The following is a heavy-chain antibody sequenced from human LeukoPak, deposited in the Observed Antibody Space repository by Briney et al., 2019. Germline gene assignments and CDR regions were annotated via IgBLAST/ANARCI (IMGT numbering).Heavy chain of an antibody. D-gene: IGHD4-17*01. J-gene: IGHJ4*02. CDR3: ARGSYGDYVPFDY. CDR2: ISSSSSYI. Sequence: AGSLRLSCAASGFTFSSYSMNWVRQAPGKGLEWVSSISSSSSYICYEDSVKGRFTISRDNAENSLYLQMNSLRAEDTAVYYCARGSYGDYVPFDYKGQGTLVTVSS. CDR1: GFTFSSYS. V-gene: IGHV3-21*01.